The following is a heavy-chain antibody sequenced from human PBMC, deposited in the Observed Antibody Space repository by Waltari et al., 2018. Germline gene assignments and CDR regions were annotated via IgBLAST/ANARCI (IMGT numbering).Heavy chain of an antibody. V-gene: IGHV3-23*01. CDR1: GFTFSDHA. D-gene: IGHD2-2*01. CDR2: LRASGHVS. J-gene: IGHJ2*01. CDR3: AKNATLGRARYFDL. Sequence: QLLESGGGLVQPGKSLRLSCVASGFTFSDHAMSWVRQRPGEGLEWVSSLRASGHVSYYTAAVKGRFVISRDNSKNTLFLHLNAVTVGDTAIFYCAKNATLGRARYFDLWGRGTLVTVSP.